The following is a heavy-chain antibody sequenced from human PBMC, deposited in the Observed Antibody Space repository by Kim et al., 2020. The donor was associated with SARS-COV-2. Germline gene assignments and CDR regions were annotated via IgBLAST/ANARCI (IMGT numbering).Heavy chain of an antibody. CDR1: GFTFSSHA. V-gene: IGHV3-30*04. CDR2: IYYGGSSK. Sequence: GGSLRLSCAASGFTFSSHAMHWVRQAPGKGLEWVSVIYYGGSSKYYADSVKGRFTISRDNTKNTLYLQMNSLSVEDTAVYYCAGNIAVAGRRGFDYWGQGTLVTVSS. CDR3: AGNIAVAGRRGFDY. D-gene: IGHD6-19*01. J-gene: IGHJ4*02.